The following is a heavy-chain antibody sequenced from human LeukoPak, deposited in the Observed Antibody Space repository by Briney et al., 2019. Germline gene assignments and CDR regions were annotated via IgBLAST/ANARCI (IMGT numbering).Heavy chain of an antibody. D-gene: IGHD3-3*01. CDR2: IRYDGSNK. CDR1: GFTFSSYG. Sequence: HPGGSLRLSCAASGFTFSSYGMHWVRQAPGKGLEWVAFIRYDGSNKYYADSVKGRFTISRDNSKNTLYLQMNSLRAEDTAVYYCAKDGNFWSGYHDLIDYWGQGTLVTVSS. V-gene: IGHV3-30*02. J-gene: IGHJ4*02. CDR3: AKDGNFWSGYHDLIDY.